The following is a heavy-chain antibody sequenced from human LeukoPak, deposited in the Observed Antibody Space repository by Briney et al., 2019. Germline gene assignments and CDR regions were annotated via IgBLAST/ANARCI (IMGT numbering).Heavy chain of an antibody. J-gene: IGHJ4*02. CDR3: ARDYRAHSSGWYGGGY. CDR1: GFTFSSYS. Sequence: PGGSLRLSCAASGFTFSSYSMNWVRQAPGKGLEWVSSISSSSSYIYYADSVMGRFTISRDNAKNSLYLQMNSLRAEDTAVYYCARDYRAHSSGWYGGGYWGQGTLVTVSS. CDR2: ISSSSSYI. D-gene: IGHD6-19*01. V-gene: IGHV3-21*01.